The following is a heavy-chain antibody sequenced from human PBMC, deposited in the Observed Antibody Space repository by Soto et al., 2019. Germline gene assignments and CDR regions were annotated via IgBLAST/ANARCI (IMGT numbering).Heavy chain of an antibody. J-gene: IGHJ6*02. Sequence: GGSLRLSCAASGFTFSSYSMNWVRQAPGKGLEWVSYISSSSSTIYYADSVKGRFTISRDNAKNSLYLQMNSLRAEDTAVYYCARGGYSSSWYGPRGYYYYGMDVWGQGTTVTVSS. CDR2: ISSSSSTI. V-gene: IGHV3-48*01. D-gene: IGHD6-13*01. CDR1: GFTFSSYS. CDR3: ARGGYSSSWYGPRGYYYYGMDV.